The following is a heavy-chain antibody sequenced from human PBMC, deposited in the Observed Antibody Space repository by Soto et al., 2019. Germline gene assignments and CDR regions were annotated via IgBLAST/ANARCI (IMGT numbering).Heavy chain of an antibody. V-gene: IGHV3-53*04. D-gene: IGHD6-25*01. J-gene: IGHJ6*02. CDR2: IYSGGST. Sequence: EVQLVESGGGLVQPGGSLRLSCAASGFTVSSNYMSWVRQAPGKGLEWVSVIYSGGSTYYADSVKGRFTISRHNSKNTLYLQMNRLRAADTAVYYGARSAVYYGMDVWGQGTTVTVSS. CDR1: GFTVSSNY. CDR3: ARSAVYYGMDV.